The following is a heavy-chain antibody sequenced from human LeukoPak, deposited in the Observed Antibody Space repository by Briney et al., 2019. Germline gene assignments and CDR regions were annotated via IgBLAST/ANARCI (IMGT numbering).Heavy chain of an antibody. J-gene: IGHJ4*02. CDR2: IKPDGSES. D-gene: IGHD1-14*01. CDR1: GVTFSGSW. Sequence: GGSLRLSCAVSGVTFSGSWITWIRQAPGKGREWVASIKPDGSESWYGDSVKGSFTISRDNSKNLLYLQLTSLRAEDTALYYCARDRGRNSFDYWGQGTLVSVSS. CDR3: ARDRGRNSFDY. V-gene: IGHV3-7*01.